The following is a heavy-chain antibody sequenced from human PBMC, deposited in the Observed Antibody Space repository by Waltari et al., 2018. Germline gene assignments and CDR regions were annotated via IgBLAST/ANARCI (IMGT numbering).Heavy chain of an antibody. CDR2: ISTGTKYI. V-gene: IGHV3-21*01. D-gene: IGHD4-17*01. CDR1: GFTFSSYS. CDR3: APTAVTYDY. J-gene: IGHJ4*02. Sequence: EVQLVESGGGLVKPGGSLRLSCAGSGFTFSSYSLNWVRQAPGKGLEWVYCISTGTKYIRYADAVKGRFTISRDNAKNSLYLQMNNLRAEDTAVYYCAPTAVTYDYWGQGILVTVSS.